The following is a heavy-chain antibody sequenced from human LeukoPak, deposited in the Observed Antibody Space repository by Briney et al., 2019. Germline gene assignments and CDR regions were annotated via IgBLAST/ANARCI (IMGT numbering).Heavy chain of an antibody. CDR2: IYTSGST. Sequence: SETLSLTCSVSGGFISSYYWSWIRQPAGKGLEWIGRIYTSGSTNYNPSLKSRVTMSVDTSKNQFSLKLSSVTAADTAVYYCARLYLVRGYYYGMDVWGQGTTVTVSS. J-gene: IGHJ6*02. CDR1: GGFISSYY. CDR3: ARLYLVRGYYYGMDV. D-gene: IGHD3-10*01. V-gene: IGHV4-4*07.